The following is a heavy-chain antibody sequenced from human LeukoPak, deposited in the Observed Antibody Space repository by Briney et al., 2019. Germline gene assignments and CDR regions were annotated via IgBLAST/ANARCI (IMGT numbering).Heavy chain of an antibody. D-gene: IGHD2/OR15-2a*01. V-gene: IGHV3-33*01. CDR3: AVEYNSSPYAFDI. Sequence: GGSLRLSSAASGFTFSSYGMHWVRQAPRKGLEWVAVIWDDGSNKYYADSVKGRFTISRDNSKNTLYLQMNSLRVEDTAVYYCAVEYNSSPYAFDIWGQGTKVTVSS. CDR1: GFTFSSYG. CDR2: IWDDGSNK. J-gene: IGHJ3*02.